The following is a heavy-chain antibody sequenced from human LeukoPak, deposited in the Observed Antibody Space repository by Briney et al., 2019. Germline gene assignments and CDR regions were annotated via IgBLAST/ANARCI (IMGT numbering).Heavy chain of an antibody. D-gene: IGHD6-13*01. CDR3: ARRRQLVQGGVDY. CDR2: ISSSSSYI. Sequence: GGSLRLSCAASGFTFDDYGMSWVRQAPGKGLEWVSSISSSSSYIYYADSVKGRFTISRDNAKNSLYLQMNSLRAEDTAVYYCARRRQLVQGGVDYWGQGTLVTVSS. V-gene: IGHV3-21*01. J-gene: IGHJ4*02. CDR1: GFTFDDYG.